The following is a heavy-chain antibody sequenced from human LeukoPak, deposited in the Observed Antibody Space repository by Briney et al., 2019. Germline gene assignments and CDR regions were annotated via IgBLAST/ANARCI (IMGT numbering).Heavy chain of an antibody. Sequence: PSETLSLTCTVSDISIRSYYWSWIRQSAGKGLEWMGHIYGSGSSNYNPSLNNRVSMSVDMSKNQFSLKLRSVAAADTAVYYCAREGYGSGTYGDFDFWGRGTLVIVSS. D-gene: IGHD3-10*01. J-gene: IGHJ4*02. CDR3: AREGYGSGTYGDFDF. V-gene: IGHV4-4*07. CDR1: DISIRSYY. CDR2: IYGSGSS.